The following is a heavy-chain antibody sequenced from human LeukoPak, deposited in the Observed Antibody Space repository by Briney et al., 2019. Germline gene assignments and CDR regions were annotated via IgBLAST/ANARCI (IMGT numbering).Heavy chain of an antibody. Sequence: NTSETLSLTCTGSGGSISSYYWSWIRQPPGKGLEWIGYIYYSGSTNYNPSLKSRVTISVDTSKNQFSLKLSSVTAADTAVYYCATSSGSYRDAFDIWGQGTMVTVSS. CDR1: GGSISSYY. D-gene: IGHD3-10*01. V-gene: IGHV4-59*01. CDR3: ATSSGSYRDAFDI. CDR2: IYYSGST. J-gene: IGHJ3*02.